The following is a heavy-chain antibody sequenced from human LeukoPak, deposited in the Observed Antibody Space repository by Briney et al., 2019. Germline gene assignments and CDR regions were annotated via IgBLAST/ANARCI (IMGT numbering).Heavy chain of an antibody. V-gene: IGHV4-59*01. CDR3: ARNLYDSSGSMGIYTFDY. Sequence: SETLSLTCTVSGGSIGSYYWSWIRQPPGKGLEWIGYIYYSGSTDCNPSLKSRVTISVDTSKNQFSLKLSSVTAADTAVYYCARNLYDSSGSMGIYTFDYWGQGTLVTVSS. CDR2: IYYSGST. CDR1: GGSIGSYY. D-gene: IGHD3-22*01. J-gene: IGHJ4*02.